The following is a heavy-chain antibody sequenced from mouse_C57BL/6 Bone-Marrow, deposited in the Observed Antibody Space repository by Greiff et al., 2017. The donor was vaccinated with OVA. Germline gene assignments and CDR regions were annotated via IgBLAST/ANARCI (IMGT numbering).Heavy chain of an antibody. CDR3: ARRDY. Sequence: QVQLKQSGPGLVQPSQSLSITCTVSGFSLTSYGVHWVRQSPGQGLEWLGVIWSGGSTDYNAAFISRLSISKDNSKSQVFFKMNSLQADDTAIYYCARRDYWGQGTSVTVSS. CDR2: IWSGGST. CDR1: GFSLTSYG. J-gene: IGHJ4*01. V-gene: IGHV2-2*01.